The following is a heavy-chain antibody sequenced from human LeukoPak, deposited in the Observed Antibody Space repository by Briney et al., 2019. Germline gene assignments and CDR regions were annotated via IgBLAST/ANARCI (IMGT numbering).Heavy chain of an antibody. V-gene: IGHV1-2*02. CDR3: AREGAAAEDVNWFDP. CDR1: GYTFTGYY. Sequence: GASVKVSCKASGYTFTGYYMHWVRQAPGQGLEGMGWVNPNSGNTHYAQKFQDRVTMTRDTSISTAYMELNSLRSDDTAVYYCAREGAAAEDVNWFDPWGQGTLVTVSS. D-gene: IGHD6-25*01. CDR2: VNPNSGNT. J-gene: IGHJ5*02.